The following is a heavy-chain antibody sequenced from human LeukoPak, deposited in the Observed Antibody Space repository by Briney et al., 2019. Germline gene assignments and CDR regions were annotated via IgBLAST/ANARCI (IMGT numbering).Heavy chain of an antibody. CDR3: AGGAHKRDDYGGFFDY. V-gene: IGHV3-48*03. Sequence: GGSLRLSCAASGFTFSSYEMNWVRQAPGKGLEWVSYISSSGSTIYYADSVKGRFTISRDNSKNTLYLQMNSLRAEDTAVYYCAGGAHKRDDYGGFFDYWGQKTLVTVSS. CDR1: GFTFSSYE. D-gene: IGHD4-23*01. J-gene: IGHJ4*02. CDR2: ISSSGSTI.